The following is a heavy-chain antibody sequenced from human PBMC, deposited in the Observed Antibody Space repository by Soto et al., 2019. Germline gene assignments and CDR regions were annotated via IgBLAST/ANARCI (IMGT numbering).Heavy chain of an antibody. CDR3: ARDVGRWVQSYIVGAPHPPQNDAFDI. V-gene: IGHV3-30-3*01. CDR2: ISYDGSNK. Sequence: QVQLVESGGGVVQPGRSLRLSCAASGFTFSSYAMHWVRQAPGKGLEWVAVISYDGSNKYYADSVKGRFTISRDNSKNTLYLQMNSLRAEDTAVYYCARDVGRWVQSYIVGAPHPPQNDAFDIWGQGTMVTVSS. J-gene: IGHJ3*02. CDR1: GFTFSSYA. D-gene: IGHD1-26*01.